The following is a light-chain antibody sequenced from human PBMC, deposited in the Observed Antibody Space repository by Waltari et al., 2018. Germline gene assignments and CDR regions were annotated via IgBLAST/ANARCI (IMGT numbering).Light chain of an antibody. Sequence: DIQMTQSPSTLSASVGDRVTITCRASQRISSWLAWYQQKPGKAPKPLIYKASSLQSDVPSRFSGSGSGTEFTLTISSLQPDDFATFYCQHYNNYPPTFGGGTKVEIK. V-gene: IGKV1-5*03. CDR1: QRISSW. CDR3: QHYNNYPPT. CDR2: KAS. J-gene: IGKJ4*01.